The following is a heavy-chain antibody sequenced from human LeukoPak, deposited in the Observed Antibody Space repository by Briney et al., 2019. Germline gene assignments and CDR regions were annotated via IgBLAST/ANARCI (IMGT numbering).Heavy chain of an antibody. Sequence: GGSLRLSCAASGFTFSTYNMNWVRQAPGKGLEWVSHITSSSTNIYYADSVEGRFTISRDNAKNSLYLQMNSLRAEDTALYYCARARMATIDYWGQGTLVTVSS. J-gene: IGHJ4*02. V-gene: IGHV3-48*04. CDR1: GFTFSTYN. CDR2: ITSSSTNI. D-gene: IGHD5-24*01. CDR3: ARARMATIDY.